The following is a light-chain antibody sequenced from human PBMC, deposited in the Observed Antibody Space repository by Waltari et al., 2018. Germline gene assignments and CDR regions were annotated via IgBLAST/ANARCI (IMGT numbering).Light chain of an antibody. CDR1: SSNIGNIY. V-gene: IGLV1-47*01. CDR2: RNN. Sequence: QSVLTQPPSTSGTPGQRVSISCSGSSSNIGNIYVFCYQPLPGTAPKLLIYRNNQRPPGVPDRFSGSKSGTSASLAISGLRPEDEATYYCAAWDDSLSVSYVFGTGTKVTVL. J-gene: IGLJ1*01. CDR3: AAWDDSLSVSYV.